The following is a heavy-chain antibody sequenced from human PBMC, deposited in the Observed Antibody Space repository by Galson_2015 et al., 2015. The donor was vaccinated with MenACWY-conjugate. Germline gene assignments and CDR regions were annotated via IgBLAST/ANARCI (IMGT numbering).Heavy chain of an antibody. CDR1: GYSFTSYW. D-gene: IGHD6-19*01. V-gene: IGHV5-10-1*01. CDR3: ARSDNVAVADLGMDV. Sequence: QSGAEVKKPGESLRISCKGSGYSFTSYWISWVRQMPGKGLEWMGRIDPSDSYTNYSPSFQGHVTISADKSISTAYLQWSSLKASDTAMYYCARSDNVAVADLGMDVWGQGTTVTVSS. CDR2: IDPSDSYT. J-gene: IGHJ6*02.